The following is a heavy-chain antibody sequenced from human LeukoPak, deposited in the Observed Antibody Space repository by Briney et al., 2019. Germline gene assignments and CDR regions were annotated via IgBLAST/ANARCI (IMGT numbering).Heavy chain of an antibody. CDR2: INPNSGGT. D-gene: IGHD3-9*01. CDR3: ARGDHYDVLTGFQTPSHLSDY. J-gene: IGHJ4*02. V-gene: IGHV1-2*02. CDR1: GYTFTGYY. Sequence: ASVKVSCKASGYTFTGYYMHWVRQAPGQGLEWMGWINPNSGGTNYAQKFQGRVTMTRDTSISTAYMELNRLRSDDTAVYYCARGDHYDVLTGFQTPSHLSDYWGQGTLVTVSS.